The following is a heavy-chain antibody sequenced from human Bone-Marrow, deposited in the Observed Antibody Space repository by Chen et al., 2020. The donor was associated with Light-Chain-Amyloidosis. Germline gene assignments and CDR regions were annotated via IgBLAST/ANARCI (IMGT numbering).Heavy chain of an antibody. Sequence: EVQLEQSGPEVKKPGESLKISCKGSGYTFPNYWIGWVRQMPGKGLEWMGVIYPDDPDARYIPSFEGQVTSSADKSITTAYLQWRSLKASDTAMYYCARRRDGYNFDYWGQGTLVTVSS. CDR2: IYPDDPDA. CDR1: GYTFPNYW. D-gene: IGHD5-12*01. J-gene: IGHJ4*02. CDR3: ARRRDGYNFDY. V-gene: IGHV5-51*01.